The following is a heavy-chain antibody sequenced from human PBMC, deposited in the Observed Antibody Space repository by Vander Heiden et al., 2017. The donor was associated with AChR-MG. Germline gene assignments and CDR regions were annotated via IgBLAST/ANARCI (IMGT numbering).Heavy chain of an antibody. CDR3: ARDPPSGSYYTWAHGTYDY. Sequence: QVQLVESGGGVVQPGRSLRPSCAASGFPFSSYAMHGVRQAPGKGLEWVAVISYDGSNKYYADSVKGRFTISRDNSKNTLYLQMNSLRAEDTAVYYCARDPPSGSYYTWAHGTYDYWGQGTLVTVSS. CDR1: GFPFSSYA. D-gene: IGHD1-26*01. V-gene: IGHV3-30-3*01. J-gene: IGHJ4*02. CDR2: ISYDGSNK.